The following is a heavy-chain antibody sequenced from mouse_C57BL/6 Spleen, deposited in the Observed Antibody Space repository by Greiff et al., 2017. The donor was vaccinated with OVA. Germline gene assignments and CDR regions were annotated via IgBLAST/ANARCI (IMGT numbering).Heavy chain of an antibody. CDR1: GYAFSSSW. CDR3: ARSNWDAMDY. J-gene: IGHJ4*01. Sequence: QVQLQQSGPELVKPGASVKISCKASGYAFSSSWMNWVKQRPGKGLEWIGRIYPGAGDTNYNGKFKGKATLTADKSSSTAYMQLSSLTAEDSAVYFCARSNWDAMDYWGQGTSVTVSS. V-gene: IGHV1-82*01. D-gene: IGHD4-1*01. CDR2: IYPGAGDT.